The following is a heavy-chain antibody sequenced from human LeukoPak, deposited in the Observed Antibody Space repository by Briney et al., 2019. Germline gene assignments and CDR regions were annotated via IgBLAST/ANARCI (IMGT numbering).Heavy chain of an antibody. D-gene: IGHD6-19*01. Sequence: PGGSLRLSCAASGFTLDDYAMHWVRQAPGKGLEWVSLISGDGSRTYYADSVKGRFTISRDNSKNSLYLQMNSLRTEDTAFYYCAKVRPTRFVESSGWLELGYWGQGTLVTVSS. V-gene: IGHV3-43*02. CDR1: GFTLDDYA. CDR2: ISGDGSRT. J-gene: IGHJ4*02. CDR3: AKVRPTRFVESSGWLELGY.